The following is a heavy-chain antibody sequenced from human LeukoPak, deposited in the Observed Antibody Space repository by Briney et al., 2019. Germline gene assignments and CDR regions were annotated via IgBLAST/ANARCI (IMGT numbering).Heavy chain of an antibody. CDR1: GGSISSYY. J-gene: IGHJ6*02. CDR3: AREAMFTMVRGVAYYYGMDV. Sequence: PSETLSLTCTVSGGSISSYYWSWIRQPAGKGLEWIGRIYTSGSTNYNPSLKSRVTMSVDTSKNQFSLKLSSVTAADTAVYYCAREAMFTMVRGVAYYYGMDVWGQGTTVTVSS. D-gene: IGHD3-10*01. CDR2: IYTSGST. V-gene: IGHV4-4*07.